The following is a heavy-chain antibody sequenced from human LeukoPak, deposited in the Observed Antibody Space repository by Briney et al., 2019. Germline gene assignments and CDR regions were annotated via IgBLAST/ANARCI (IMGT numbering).Heavy chain of an antibody. J-gene: IGHJ4*02. D-gene: IGHD6-19*01. Sequence: SVKVSCKASGGTLSSYVINWVRQAPGQGLEWMGGIIPLFGTPNYAQRFQGRLTITADESANTVYMELSSLRLDDTAVYYCASLPETYSSGLYTVDYWGQGTLLTVSS. CDR2: IIPLFGTP. V-gene: IGHV1-69*01. CDR3: ASLPETYSSGLYTVDY. CDR1: GGTLSSYV.